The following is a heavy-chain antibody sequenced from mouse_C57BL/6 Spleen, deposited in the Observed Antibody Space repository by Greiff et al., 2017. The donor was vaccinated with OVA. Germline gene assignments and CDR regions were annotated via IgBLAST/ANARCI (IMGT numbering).Heavy chain of an antibody. CDR3: ERGMDYDWGDYAMDY. V-gene: IGHV1-82*01. CDR2: IYPGDGDT. CDR1: GYAFSSSW. D-gene: IGHD2-4*01. J-gene: IGHJ4*01. Sequence: VQGVASGPELVKPGASVKISCKASGYAFSSSWMNWVKQRPGKGLEWIGRIYPGDGDTNYNGKFKGKATLTADKSSSTAYMQLSSRTSEDSAVYCCERGMDYDWGDYAMDYWGQGTTVTVSS.